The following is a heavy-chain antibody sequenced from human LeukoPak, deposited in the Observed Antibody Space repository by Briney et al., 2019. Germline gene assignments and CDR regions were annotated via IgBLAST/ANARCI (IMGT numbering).Heavy chain of an antibody. CDR3: ARARYVNSFYAFDI. D-gene: IGHD3-9*01. J-gene: IGHJ3*02. CDR1: GGSIVSSTYY. V-gene: IGHV4-39*07. CDR2: IYFTGRT. Sequence: PSETLSLTCSVSGGSIVSSTYYWGSIRQPPGKGLEWIGSIYFTGRTYSNPSLQSRVTIFGDTSKNQFFLKLSSVTAADTAVYYCARARYVNSFYAFDIWGQGTLVTVSS.